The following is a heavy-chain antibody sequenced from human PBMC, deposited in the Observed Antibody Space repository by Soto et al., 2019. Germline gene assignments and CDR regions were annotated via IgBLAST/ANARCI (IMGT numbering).Heavy chain of an antibody. J-gene: IGHJ3*02. V-gene: IGHV1-69*06. CDR3: GTPYSHNYYDSCGYHPLAFDI. CDR2: IIPIFGTA. CDR1: GGTFSSYD. Sequence: SVKVTCKASGGTFSSYDSSWVRQAPGQGLEWMGGIIPIFGTAKYAQKFQGRVTLTADKSTSKAYMVLGSLRTEDTAVYYCGTPYSHNYYDSCGYHPLAFDIWGQGTMVTVSS. D-gene: IGHD3-22*01.